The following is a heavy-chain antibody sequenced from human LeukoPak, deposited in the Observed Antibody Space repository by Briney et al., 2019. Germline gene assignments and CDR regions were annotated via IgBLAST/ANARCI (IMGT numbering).Heavy chain of an antibody. CDR2: IYYSGST. J-gene: IGHJ4*02. D-gene: IGHD2-15*01. V-gene: IGHV4-59*11. CDR1: GGSISSHY. Sequence: SETLSLTCTVSGGSISSHYWNWIWQPPGKGLEWIGTIYYSGSTYYTPSLKSRVTISKDTSKNQFSLILTSVTAADTAVYYCARAVVRGFDYWGQGTLVTVSS. CDR3: ARAVVRGFDY.